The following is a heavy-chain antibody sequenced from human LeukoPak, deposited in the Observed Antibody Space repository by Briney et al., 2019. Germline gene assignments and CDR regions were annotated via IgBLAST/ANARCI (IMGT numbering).Heavy chain of an antibody. J-gene: IGHJ4*02. V-gene: IGHV3-23*01. CDR3: AKGRGGGSYYVGGVTSFDY. D-gene: IGHD1-26*01. CDR2: ISGSGGST. Sequence: PGGSLRLSCAASGFTFSSYAMSWVRQAPGKGLEWVSSISGSGGSTYYADSVKGRFTISRDNSKNTLYLQMNSLRAEDTAVYYCAKGRGGGSYYVGGVTSFDYWGQGTLVTVSS. CDR1: GFTFSSYA.